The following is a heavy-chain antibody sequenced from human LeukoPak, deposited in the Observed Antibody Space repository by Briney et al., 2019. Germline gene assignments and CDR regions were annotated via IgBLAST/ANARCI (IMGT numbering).Heavy chain of an antibody. J-gene: IGHJ3*02. CDR3: ARGGKQGARIVVVKRGAFDI. CDR2: INHSGST. Sequence: SETLSLTCAVDGGSFRGYYWSWIRQPPGKGLEWIGEINHSGSTNYNPSLKSRVTISVDTSKNQFSLKLSSVTAADTAVYYCARGGKQGARIVVVKRGAFDIWGQGTMVTVSS. D-gene: IGHD3-22*01. V-gene: IGHV4-34*01. CDR1: GGSFRGYY.